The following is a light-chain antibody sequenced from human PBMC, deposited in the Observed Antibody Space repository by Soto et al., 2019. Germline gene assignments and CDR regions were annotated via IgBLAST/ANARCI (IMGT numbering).Light chain of an antibody. CDR3: QQYRPSPAIS. J-gene: IGKJ5*01. Sequence: VLTQSPGTLSLSPGEIATLYFSASRSVSSNYLGWYQQKPGQAPRLLIYAVSTRATGIPDRFSGSGSGTDFTLTISRLEPEDSALYFCQQYRPSPAISFGQGTRLEIK. V-gene: IGKV3-20*01. CDR2: AVS. CDR1: RSVSSNY.